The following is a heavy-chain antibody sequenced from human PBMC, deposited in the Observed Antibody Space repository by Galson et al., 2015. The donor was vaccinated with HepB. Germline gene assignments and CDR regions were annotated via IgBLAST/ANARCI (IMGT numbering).Heavy chain of an antibody. V-gene: IGHV1-2*04. CDR2: INPNSGGT. CDR1: GYTFTGNS. CDR3: AREGNVEYSSSYLAGMDV. D-gene: IGHD6-6*01. J-gene: IGHJ6*02. Sequence: SVKVSCKASGYTFTGNSMHWVQQAPGQGLEWMGWINPNSGGTNYAQKFQGWFTMTRDTSISTAYMELSRLRSDDTSVYYCAREGNVEYSSSYLAGMDVWGQGTTVTVSS.